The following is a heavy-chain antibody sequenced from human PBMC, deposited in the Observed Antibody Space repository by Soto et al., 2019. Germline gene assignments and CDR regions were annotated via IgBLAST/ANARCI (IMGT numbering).Heavy chain of an antibody. D-gene: IGHD1-26*01. Sequence: GGSLRLSCAASGFTFSNAWMNWVRQAPGKGLEWVGRIKSKTHGGTTDYAAPVKGRFTISRDDSKNTLYLQMNSLKTEVTAVYYCTWKGADFDYWGQGTLVTVSS. CDR3: TWKGADFDY. V-gene: IGHV3-15*07. J-gene: IGHJ4*02. CDR2: IKSKTHGGTT. CDR1: GFTFSNAW.